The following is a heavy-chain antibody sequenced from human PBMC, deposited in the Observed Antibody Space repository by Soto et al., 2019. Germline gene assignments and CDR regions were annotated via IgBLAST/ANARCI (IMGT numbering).Heavy chain of an antibody. D-gene: IGHD6-13*01. CDR1: GYSFTSYW. J-gene: IGHJ6*02. Sequence: PGESLKISCSTSGYSFTSYWISWVRQMPGKGLEWMGRIDPSDSYTNYSPSFQGHVTISADKSISTAYLQWSSLKASDTAMYYCARHRRRSSRRDYGMDVWGQGTTVTVSS. V-gene: IGHV5-10-1*01. CDR3: ARHRRRSSRRDYGMDV. CDR2: IDPSDSYT.